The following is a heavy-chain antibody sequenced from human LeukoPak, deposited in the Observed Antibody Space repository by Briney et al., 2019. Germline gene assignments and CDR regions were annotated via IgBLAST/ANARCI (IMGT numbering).Heavy chain of an antibody. J-gene: IGHJ4*02. V-gene: IGHV4-59*01. Sequence: SETLSLTCTVSGGSISSYYWSWIRQPPGKGLEWIGYIYYSGSTNYNPSLKSRVTISVDTSKNQFSLKLSSVTAADTAVYYCARGGAAATDYWGQGTLATVSS. CDR3: ARGGAAATDY. CDR1: GGSISSYY. D-gene: IGHD6-13*01. CDR2: IYYSGST.